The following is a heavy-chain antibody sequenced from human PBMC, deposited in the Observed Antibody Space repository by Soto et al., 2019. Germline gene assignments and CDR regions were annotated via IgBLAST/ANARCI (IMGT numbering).Heavy chain of an antibody. Sequence: PSETLSLTCTVSGGSISSSSYYWGWIRQPPGKGLEWIGSIYYSGSTYYNPSLKSRVTISVDTSKNQFSLKLSSVTAADTAVYYCATQYCGGDCYSYYFDYWGQGTLVTVSS. J-gene: IGHJ4*02. V-gene: IGHV4-39*01. CDR2: IYYSGST. CDR1: GGSISSSSYY. D-gene: IGHD2-21*02. CDR3: ATQYCGGDCYSYYFDY.